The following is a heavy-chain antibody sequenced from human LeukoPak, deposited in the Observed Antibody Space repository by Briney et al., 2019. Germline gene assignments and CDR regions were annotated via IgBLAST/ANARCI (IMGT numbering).Heavy chain of an antibody. D-gene: IGHD3-3*01. Sequence: GGSLRLSCAASGFTFSGSAMHWVRQASGKGLEWVGRIRSKANSYATAYAASVKGRFTISRDDSKNTAYLQMNSLKTEDTAVYYCTSTIRGYYDFWSGSEHNYGMDVWGQGTTVTVSS. CDR1: GFTFSGSA. CDR3: TSTIRGYYDFWSGSEHNYGMDV. CDR2: IRSKANSYAT. J-gene: IGHJ6*02. V-gene: IGHV3-73*01.